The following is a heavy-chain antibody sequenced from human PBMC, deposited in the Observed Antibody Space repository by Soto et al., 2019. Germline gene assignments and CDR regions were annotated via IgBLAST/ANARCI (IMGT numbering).Heavy chain of an antibody. CDR1: GGSISSYY. V-gene: IGHV4-59*01. CDR2: IYYSGST. D-gene: IGHD6-13*01. CDR3: AREGSSFFDY. J-gene: IGHJ4*02. Sequence: SETLSLTCTVSGGSISSYYWSWIRQPPGKGLEWIGYIYYSGSTNYNPSLKSRVTTSVDTSKNQFSLKLSSVTAADTAVYYCAREGSSFFDYWGQGTLVTVSS.